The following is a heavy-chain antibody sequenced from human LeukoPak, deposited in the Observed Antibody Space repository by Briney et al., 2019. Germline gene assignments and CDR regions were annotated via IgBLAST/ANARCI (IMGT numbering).Heavy chain of an antibody. CDR2: ISGDGGST. CDR3: AKVVPSTYYDILTGYFDFDY. V-gene: IGHV3-43*02. D-gene: IGHD3-9*01. CDR1: GFTLTSHM. J-gene: IGHJ4*02. Sequence: GGSLRLSCAASGFTLTSHMMSWVRQAPGKGLEWVSLISGDGGSTYYADSVKGRFTISRDNSKNSLYLQMNSLRTEDTALYYCAKVVPSTYYDILTGYFDFDYWGQGTLVTVSS.